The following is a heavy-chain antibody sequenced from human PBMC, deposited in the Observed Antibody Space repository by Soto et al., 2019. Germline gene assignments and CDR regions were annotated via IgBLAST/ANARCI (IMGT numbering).Heavy chain of an antibody. Sequence: SVKVSCKASGGTFSSYAISWVRLAPGQGLEWMGGIIPIFGTANYAQKFQGRVTITADESTSTAYMELSSLSSEDTAVYYCARDGLPPTGMDVWGQGTTVTVSS. CDR1: GGTFSSYA. CDR2: IIPIFGTA. CDR3: ARDGLPPTGMDV. V-gene: IGHV1-69*13. J-gene: IGHJ6*02. D-gene: IGHD2-2*01.